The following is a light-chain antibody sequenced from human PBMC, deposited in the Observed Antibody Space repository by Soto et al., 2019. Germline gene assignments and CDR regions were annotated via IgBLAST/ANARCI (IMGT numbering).Light chain of an antibody. CDR3: QQRSNWLT. CDR1: QSVSSY. CDR2: DAS. Sequence: EIVLTQSPTTLSLSPGERATLSCRASQSVSSYLAWYQQTPGPAPRLLIYDASNRATGIPARFSGSGSGTDFTLTDSSLEPEDFAVYYCQQRSNWLTFGGGTKVEIK. V-gene: IGKV3-11*01. J-gene: IGKJ4*01.